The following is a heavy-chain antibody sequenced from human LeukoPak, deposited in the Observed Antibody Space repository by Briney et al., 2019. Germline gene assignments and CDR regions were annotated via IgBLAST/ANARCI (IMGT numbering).Heavy chain of an antibody. CDR3: AKDSGWPFDY. Sequence: GGSLRLSCAASGFTFSSYAMSWVRQAPGKGLEWVSATSGNGAKTYYADSVKGRFTISRDNSRNTLYLQMNSLRAEDTAVYYCAKDSGWPFDYWGQGTLVTVSS. D-gene: IGHD6-19*01. CDR2: TSGNGAKT. CDR1: GFTFSSYA. J-gene: IGHJ4*02. V-gene: IGHV3-23*01.